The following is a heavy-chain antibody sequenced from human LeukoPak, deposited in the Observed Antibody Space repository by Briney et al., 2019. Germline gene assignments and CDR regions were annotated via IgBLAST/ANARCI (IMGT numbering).Heavy chain of an antibody. D-gene: IGHD6-13*01. CDR1: GFTFSSYG. J-gene: IGHJ6*02. V-gene: IGHV3-33*08. Sequence: GGSLRLSCAASGFTFSSYGMHWVRQAPGKGLEWVAVIWYDGSNKYYADSVKGRFTISRDNSKNTLYLQMNGLRAEDTAVYYCARGGIAAAVSFYGMDVWGQGTTVTVPS. CDR2: IWYDGSNK. CDR3: ARGGIAAAVSFYGMDV.